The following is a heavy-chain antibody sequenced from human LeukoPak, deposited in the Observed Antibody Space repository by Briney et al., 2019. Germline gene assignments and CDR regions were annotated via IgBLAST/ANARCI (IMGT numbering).Heavy chain of an antibody. CDR1: GGSFSGYY. J-gene: IGHJ4*02. Sequence: PSETLSLTCAVYGGSFSGYYWSWIRQPPGKGLEWIGEINHSGSTNYNPSLKSRVTISVDTSKNQFSLKLSSVTAADTAVYYCARGRYSSGWYLNYWGQGTLVTVSS. CDR2: INHSGST. V-gene: IGHV4-34*01. D-gene: IGHD6-19*01. CDR3: ARGRYSSGWYLNY.